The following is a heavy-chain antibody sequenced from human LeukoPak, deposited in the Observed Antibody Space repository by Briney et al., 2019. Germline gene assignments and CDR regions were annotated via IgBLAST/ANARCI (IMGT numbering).Heavy chain of an antibody. CDR1: GFTFSSYS. CDR3: ARDFVYDFWSGYFP. D-gene: IGHD3-3*01. CDR2: ISSSSSYI. Sequence: GGSLRLSCAASGFTFSSYSMNWVRQAPGKGLEWVLSISSSSSYIYYADSVKGRFTISRDNAKNSLYLQMNSLRAEDTAVYYCARDFVYDFWSGYFPWGQGTLVTVSS. V-gene: IGHV3-21*01. J-gene: IGHJ5*02.